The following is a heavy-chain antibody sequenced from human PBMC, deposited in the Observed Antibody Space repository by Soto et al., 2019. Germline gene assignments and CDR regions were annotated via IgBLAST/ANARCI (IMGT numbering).Heavy chain of an antibody. CDR3: AEGLPGDKVDS. J-gene: IGHJ4*02. V-gene: IGHV4-30-4*01. D-gene: IGHD7-27*01. CDR2: IYNSGST. CDR1: GASMSSGHYY. Sequence: SETLSLTCTVSGASMSSGHYYWSWIRQPPGKGLEWIGHIYNSGSTYNNPSLNSRVFISLDTSKNQFSLNLSSVTAADTAVYFYAEGLPGDKVDSWGQGTPVTGSA.